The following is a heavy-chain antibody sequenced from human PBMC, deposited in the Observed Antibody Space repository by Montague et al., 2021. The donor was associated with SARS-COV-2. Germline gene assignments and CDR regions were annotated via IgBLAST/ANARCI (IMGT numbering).Heavy chain of an antibody. J-gene: IGHJ3*02. CDR2: IKGDGSQK. V-gene: IGHV3-7*01. CDR1: RFTFSIYW. CDR3: ARQYYYDRSGYYSDAFDI. D-gene: IGHD3-22*01. Sequence: SLRLSCAASRFTFSIYWMSWVRLAPGKGLDCVANIKGDGSQKYHVDSVQGRFTISRDNAKNSLYLQMNSLRAEDTAVYYCARQYYYDRSGYYSDAFDIWGQGTMVTVSS.